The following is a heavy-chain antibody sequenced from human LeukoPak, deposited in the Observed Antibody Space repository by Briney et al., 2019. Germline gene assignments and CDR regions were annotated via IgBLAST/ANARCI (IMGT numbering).Heavy chain of an antibody. Sequence: GGSLRLSYAASGFTFSSYAMHWVRQAPGKGLEWVAVISYDGSTKYYTDSVKGRFTISRDNSKNTLFLQMNSLRAEDAALYFCARVRSTTCLDYWGQGALVTVSS. J-gene: IGHJ4*02. CDR2: ISYDGSTK. D-gene: IGHD6-13*01. CDR1: GFTFSSYA. CDR3: ARVRSTTCLDY. V-gene: IGHV3-30*10.